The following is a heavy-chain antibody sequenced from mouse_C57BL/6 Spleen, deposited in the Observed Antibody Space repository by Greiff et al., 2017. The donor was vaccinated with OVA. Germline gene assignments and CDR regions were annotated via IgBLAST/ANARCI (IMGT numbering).Heavy chain of an antibody. V-gene: IGHV1-9*01. CDR2: IFPESGST. Sequence: QVQLKESGAELMKPGASVKLSCKASGYTFTGYWIDWVKQRPGPGLEWIGEIFPESGSTNYNEKFKGKATFTADTSSNTAYMQLGSLTTEDSAIXCCESGSGTSFAYWGQGTLVTVSA. CDR3: ESGSGTSFAY. D-gene: IGHD1-3*01. CDR1: GYTFTGYW. J-gene: IGHJ3*01.